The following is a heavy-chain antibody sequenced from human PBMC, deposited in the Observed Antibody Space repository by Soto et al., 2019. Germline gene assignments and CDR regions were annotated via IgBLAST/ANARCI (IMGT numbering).Heavy chain of an antibody. D-gene: IGHD3-16*01. CDR2: ISYTGST. V-gene: IGHV4-39*01. CDR3: ARPMGDLYYGMDV. Sequence: PSETLSLTCTVSGGSISRSGYYWDWIRQPPGKGLEWIGTISYTGSTYYNPSLKSRVTISLDTSKNQFSLELTSVTAADTAVYYCARPMGDLYYGMDVWGQGTTVTVSS. CDR1: GGSISRSGYY. J-gene: IGHJ6*02.